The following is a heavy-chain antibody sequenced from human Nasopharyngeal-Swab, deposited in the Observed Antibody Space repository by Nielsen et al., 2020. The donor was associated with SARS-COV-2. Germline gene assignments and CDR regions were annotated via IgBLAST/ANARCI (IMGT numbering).Heavy chain of an antibody. CDR3: ARQGYCSSTSCDNWFDP. D-gene: IGHD2-2*01. J-gene: IGHJ5*02. Sequence: WIRRPPGKGLEWIGSIYYSGSTYYNPSLKSRVTISVDTSKNQFSLKLSSVTAADTAVYYCARQGYCSSTSCDNWFDPWGQGTLVTVSS. CDR2: IYYSGST. V-gene: IGHV4-39*01.